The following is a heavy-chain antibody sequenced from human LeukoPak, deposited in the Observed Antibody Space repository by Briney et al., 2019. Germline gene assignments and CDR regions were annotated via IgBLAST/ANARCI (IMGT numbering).Heavy chain of an antibody. J-gene: IGHJ4*02. V-gene: IGHV4-30-4*01. D-gene: IGHD3-10*01. Sequence: SQTLSLTCTVSGGSISSGDYYWSWIRQPPGKGLEWIGYIYYSGSTYYNPSLKSRVTISVDTSKNQFSLKLSSVTAADTAVYYCAREVRGLFGFDYWGQGTLVTVSS. CDR3: AREVRGLFGFDY. CDR1: GGSISSGDYY. CDR2: IYYSGST.